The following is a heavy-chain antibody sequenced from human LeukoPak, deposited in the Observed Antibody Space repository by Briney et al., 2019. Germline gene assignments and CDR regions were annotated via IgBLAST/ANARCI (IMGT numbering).Heavy chain of an antibody. CDR1: GGSFSGYY. V-gene: IGHV4-34*01. Sequence: SETLSLTCAVYGGSFSGYYWSWIRQPPGKGLEWIGEINHSGSTNYNPSLKSRVTISVDTSKNQFSLKLSSVTAADTAVYYCARGILVTVYAAFDYWGQGTLVTVSS. J-gene: IGHJ4*02. CDR3: ARGILVTVYAAFDY. CDR2: INHSGST. D-gene: IGHD2/OR15-2a*01.